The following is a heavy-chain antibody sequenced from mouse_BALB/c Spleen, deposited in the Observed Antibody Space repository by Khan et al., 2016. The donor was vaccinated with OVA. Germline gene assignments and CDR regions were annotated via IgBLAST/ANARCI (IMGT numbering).Heavy chain of an antibody. D-gene: IGHD1-1*02. V-gene: IGHV9-3-1*01. CDR1: GYTFTNYG. Sequence: QIQLVQSGPELKKPGETVKISCKASGYTFTNYGMNWVKQAPGKGLKWMGWINTYTGEPTYVDDFKGRFAFSLETSASTAYLQINNLKNEDTATYFCASGGYWYIDVWGEGTTVTVSS. J-gene: IGHJ1*01. CDR3: ASGGYWYIDV. CDR2: INTYTGEP.